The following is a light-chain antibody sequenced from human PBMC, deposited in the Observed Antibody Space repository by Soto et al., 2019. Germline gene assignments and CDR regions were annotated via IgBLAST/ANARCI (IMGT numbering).Light chain of an antibody. CDR2: DVS. Sequence: QSALTQPASVSGSPGQSIIISCTGTSSDVGAYNYVSWYQQHPGKVPKLMIYDVSNRPSGVSNRFSASKSGHTASLTISGLQAEDEADYYCTSYTTNNTRVFGGGTQLTVL. CDR3: TSYTTNNTRV. J-gene: IGLJ2*01. CDR1: SSDVGAYNY. V-gene: IGLV2-14*01.